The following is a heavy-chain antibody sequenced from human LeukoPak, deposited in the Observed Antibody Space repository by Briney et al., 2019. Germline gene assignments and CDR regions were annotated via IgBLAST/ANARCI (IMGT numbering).Heavy chain of an antibody. J-gene: IGHJ3*02. Sequence: PGGSLRLSCAASGITFSSYAMSWVRQAPGKGLEWVSAISGSGGSTYYADSVKGRFTIPRDNSKNTLYLQMNSLRAEDTAVYYCAKDQDYDILTGTVFDIWGQGTMVTVSS. CDR3: AKDQDYDILTGTVFDI. CDR1: GITFSSYA. D-gene: IGHD3-9*01. V-gene: IGHV3-23*01. CDR2: ISGSGGST.